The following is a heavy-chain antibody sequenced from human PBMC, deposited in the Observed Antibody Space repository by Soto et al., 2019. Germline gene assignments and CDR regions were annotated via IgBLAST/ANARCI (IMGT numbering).Heavy chain of an antibody. CDR1: GYTFTGYY. Sequence: QVQLVQSGAEVKKPGASVKVSCKASGYTFTGYYLHWVRQAPGQGLEWMGWISPNSGGTNYAQKFQGRVIMTRDTSISTAYMELSRLRSDDTAVYYCARDWPPGAVAGEGFDYWGQGTLVTVSS. J-gene: IGHJ4*02. CDR2: ISPNSGGT. V-gene: IGHV1-2*02. D-gene: IGHD6-19*01. CDR3: ARDWPPGAVAGEGFDY.